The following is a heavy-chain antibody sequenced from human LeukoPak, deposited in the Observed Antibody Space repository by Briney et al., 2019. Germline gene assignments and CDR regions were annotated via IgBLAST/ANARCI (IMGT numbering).Heavy chain of an antibody. J-gene: IGHJ3*02. Sequence: GESLKISCKGSGYNFTNYWIAWVRQMPGKGLEWMGVIYPGDSDTRYSPSFQGQVTISADKSISTAYLQWRSLKASDTAMYYCTRAKDERGNTPGVVFDTWAKGKMVIVSS. V-gene: IGHV5-51*01. CDR2: IYPGDSDT. D-gene: IGHD4-23*01. CDR3: TRAKDERGNTPGVVFDT. CDR1: GYNFTNYW.